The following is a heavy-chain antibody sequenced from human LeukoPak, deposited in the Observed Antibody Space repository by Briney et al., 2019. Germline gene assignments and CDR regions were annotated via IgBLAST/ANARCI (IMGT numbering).Heavy chain of an antibody. Sequence: GGSLRLSCAASGFTFSSYSMNWVRQAPGKGLEWVSSISSSSSYIYYADSVKGRFTISRDNAKNSLYLQMNSLRAEDTAVYYCARDLNMGGSGNWFDPWGQGTLVTVSS. V-gene: IGHV3-21*01. D-gene: IGHD3-10*01. J-gene: IGHJ5*02. CDR2: ISSSSSYI. CDR3: ARDLNMGGSGNWFDP. CDR1: GFTFSSYS.